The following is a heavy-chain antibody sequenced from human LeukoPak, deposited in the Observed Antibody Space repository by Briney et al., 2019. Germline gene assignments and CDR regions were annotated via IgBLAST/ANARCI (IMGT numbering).Heavy chain of an antibody. Sequence: GGSLRLSCAASGLTVSSKYMSWVRQAPGKGLEWVSVIYNNGNTHYAASVKGRFTISRDNAKNTLYLQMNSLRAEDTAVYYCARVGGDQVGYWGQGTLVTVSS. J-gene: IGHJ4*02. CDR1: GLTVSSKY. D-gene: IGHD2-21*01. V-gene: IGHV3-53*01. CDR3: ARVGGDQVGY. CDR2: IYNNGNT.